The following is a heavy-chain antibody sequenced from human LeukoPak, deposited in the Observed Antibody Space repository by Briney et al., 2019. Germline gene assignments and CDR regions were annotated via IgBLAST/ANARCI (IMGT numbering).Heavy chain of an antibody. V-gene: IGHV3-23*01. D-gene: IGHD3-22*01. CDR1: GFTFSSYA. CDR3: ASGIYYYDSSGYFSY. CDR2: ISGSVGST. J-gene: IGHJ4*02. Sequence: PGGSLRLSCAASGFTFSSYAMSWVRQAPGKGLEWVSAISGSVGSTYYADSVKSRFTISRDNSKNTLYLQMNSLRAEDTAVYYCASGIYYYDSSGYFSYWGQGTLVTVSS.